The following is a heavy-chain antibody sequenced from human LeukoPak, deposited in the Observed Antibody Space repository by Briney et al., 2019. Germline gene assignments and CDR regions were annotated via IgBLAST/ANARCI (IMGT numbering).Heavy chain of an antibody. CDR3: AHGRMFQLDY. V-gene: IGHV3-23*01. Sequence: GGSLRLSCAASGFSFSSHGMSWVRQAPGKGLEGVSGIIGGAGSTYYADSVKGRFTISRDNAKNKLYLQMNSLRAEDTALYSCAHGRMFQLDYWGQGTLVTVSS. D-gene: IGHD3-10*02. CDR1: GFSFSSHG. CDR2: IIGGAGST. J-gene: IGHJ4*02.